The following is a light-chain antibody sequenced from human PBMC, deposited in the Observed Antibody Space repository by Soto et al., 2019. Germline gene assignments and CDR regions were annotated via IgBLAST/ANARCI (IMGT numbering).Light chain of an antibody. CDR1: QGVSSW. CDR3: QQGISFPLT. J-gene: IGKJ4*01. CDR2: AAS. Sequence: IPMTQSPSSVSASVGDRVTISCRASQGVSSWLAWYQQTPGKAPKLLISAASILQSGVPSRFSGSGSGTDFNFTISGLQPEDFGTYYCQQGISFPLTFGGGTKVEIK. V-gene: IGKV1-12*01.